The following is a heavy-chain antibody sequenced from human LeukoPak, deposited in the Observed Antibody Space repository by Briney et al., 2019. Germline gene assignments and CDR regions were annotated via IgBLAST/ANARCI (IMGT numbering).Heavy chain of an antibody. J-gene: IGHJ5*02. D-gene: IGHD2-21*02. CDR2: INAGNGNT. CDR1: GYTFTSYA. V-gene: IGHV1-3*01. CDR3: ARGEYCGGDCYYNWFDP. Sequence: AASVKVSCKASGYTFTSYAMHWVRQAPGQRLEWMGWINAGNGNTKYSQKFQGGVTITRDTSASTAYMELSSLRSEDTAVYYCARGEYCGGDCYYNWFDPWGQGTLVTVSS.